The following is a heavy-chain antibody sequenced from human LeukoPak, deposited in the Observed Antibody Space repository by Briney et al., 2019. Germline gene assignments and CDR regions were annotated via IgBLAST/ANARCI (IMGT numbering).Heavy chain of an antibody. CDR1: GYTFTGYY. CDR2: INPNSGGT. Sequence: SVKVSCKASGYTFTGYYMHWVRQALGQGLEWMGWINPNSGGTNYAQKFQGRVTMTRDTSISTAYMELSRLRSDDTAVYHCAILVVPAAMPGYFDYWGQGTLVTVSS. CDR3: AILVVPAAMPGYFDY. D-gene: IGHD2-2*01. V-gene: IGHV1-2*02. J-gene: IGHJ4*02.